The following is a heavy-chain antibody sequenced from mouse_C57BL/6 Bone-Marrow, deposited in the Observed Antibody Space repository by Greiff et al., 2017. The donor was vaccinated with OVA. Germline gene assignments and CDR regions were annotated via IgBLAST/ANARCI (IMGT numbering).Heavy chain of an antibody. CDR1: GYAFSSSW. Sequence: QVQLKESGPELVKPGASVKISCKASGYAFSSSWMNWVKQRPGKGLEWIGRIYPGDGDTNYNGKFKGKATLTADKSSSTAYMQLSSLTSEDSAVYYCARRDGYYVYYFDYWGQGTTLTVSS. D-gene: IGHD2-3*01. J-gene: IGHJ2*01. CDR2: IYPGDGDT. CDR3: ARRDGYYVYYFDY. V-gene: IGHV1-82*01.